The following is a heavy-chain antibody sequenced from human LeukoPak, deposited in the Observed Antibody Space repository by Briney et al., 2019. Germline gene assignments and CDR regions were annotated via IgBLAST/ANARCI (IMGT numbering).Heavy chain of an antibody. CDR1: GITFSSYA. V-gene: IGHV3-30*04. CDR2: ISYDGSNK. CDR3: ARDGAVAGADAIDI. Sequence: GRSPSLSCAASGITFSSYAMHWVRQAPGKGLEWVAVISYDGSNKYYADSVKGRFTISRDNSKNTLYLQMNSLRPEDTAVYYCARDGAVAGADAIDIWGQGTVVTVSS. J-gene: IGHJ3*02. D-gene: IGHD6-19*01.